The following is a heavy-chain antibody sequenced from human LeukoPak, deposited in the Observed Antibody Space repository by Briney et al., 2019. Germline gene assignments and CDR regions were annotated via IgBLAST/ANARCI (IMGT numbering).Heavy chain of an antibody. J-gene: IGHJ4*02. D-gene: IGHD3-22*01. V-gene: IGHV4-31*03. CDR3: ARDPVTGYYDSSGYYRGDY. CDR1: GGSISSGGYY. CDR2: IYYSGST. Sequence: PSETLSLTCTVSGGSISSGGYYWSWIRQHPGKGLEWIGYIYYSGSTYYNPSLKSRVTISVHTSKNQFSLRLSSVTAADTAVYYCARDPVTGYYDSSGYYRGDYWGQGTLVTVSS.